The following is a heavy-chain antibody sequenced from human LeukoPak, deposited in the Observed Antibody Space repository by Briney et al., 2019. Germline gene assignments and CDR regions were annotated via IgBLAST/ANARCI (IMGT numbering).Heavy chain of an antibody. V-gene: IGHV1-18*01. CDR1: GYTFTSYG. CDR3: ARGDVVVSAAVRFDP. CDR2: ISAHNGKT. D-gene: IGHD2-2*01. J-gene: IGHJ5*02. Sequence: AASVKVPCKASGYTFTSYGITWVRQAPGQGLEWMGWISAHNGKTNYAQKFQGRVTMTTDTYTRTAYMELRSLRSDDTAVYYCARGDVVVSAAVRFDPWGQGTLVTVSS.